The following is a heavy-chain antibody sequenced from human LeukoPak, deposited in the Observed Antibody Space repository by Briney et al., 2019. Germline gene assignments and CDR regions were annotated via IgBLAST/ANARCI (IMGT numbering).Heavy chain of an antibody. V-gene: IGHV4-59*01. Sequence: SETLSLTYTVSGGSISSYYWSWIRQPPGKGLEWIGYISYSGSTNYNPSLKSRVTISVDTSKNQFSLKLSSVTAADTAMYYCARGVTPGAWFDYWGQGTLVTVSS. J-gene: IGHJ4*02. CDR1: GGSISSYY. CDR3: ARGVTPGAWFDY. D-gene: IGHD3-10*01. CDR2: ISYSGST.